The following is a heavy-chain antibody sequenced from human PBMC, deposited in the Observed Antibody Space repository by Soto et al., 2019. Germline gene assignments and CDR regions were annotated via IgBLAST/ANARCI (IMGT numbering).Heavy chain of an antibody. CDR1: GGSISSGGYY. CDR3: ARGWAVTKVFDY. J-gene: IGHJ4*02. CDR2: IYYSGST. Sequence: SETLSLTCTFSGGSISSGGYYWTWIRQHPGKGLEWIGYIYYSGSTNYNPSLKSRVTISVDTSKNQFSLKLSSVTAADTAVYYCARGWAVTKVFDYWGQGTLVTVSS. D-gene: IGHD4-17*01. V-gene: IGHV4-61*08.